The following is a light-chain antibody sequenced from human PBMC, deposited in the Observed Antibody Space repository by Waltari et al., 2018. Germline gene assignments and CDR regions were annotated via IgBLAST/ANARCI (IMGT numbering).Light chain of an antibody. CDR1: SSDFGSSNY. V-gene: IGLV2-14*03. CDR3: SSYMRTTTLEL. CDR2: DVT. J-gene: IGLJ2*01. Sequence: QSALTQPASVSGSPGQSITISCTGTSSDFGSSNYVSWYQQHPGKAPKLMIYDVTNRPSGVSNRFSGSKSGNTASLTISGLQAEDEADYYCSSYMRTTTLELFGGGTSLTVL.